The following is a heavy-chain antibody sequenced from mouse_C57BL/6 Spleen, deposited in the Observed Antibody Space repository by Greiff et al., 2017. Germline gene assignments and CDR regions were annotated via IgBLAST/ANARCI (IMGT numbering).Heavy chain of an antibody. Sequence: EVQLQQSGPELVKPGASVKMSCKASGYTFTDYNMHWVMQSHGKSLEWIGYINPNNGGTSYNQKFKGKATLTVNKSSSTAYMELRSLTSEDSAVYYCARLGPYYGSSSFAYWGQGTLVTVSA. D-gene: IGHD1-1*01. CDR2: INPNNGGT. J-gene: IGHJ3*01. CDR1: GYTFTDYN. V-gene: IGHV1-22*01. CDR3: ARLGPYYGSSSFAY.